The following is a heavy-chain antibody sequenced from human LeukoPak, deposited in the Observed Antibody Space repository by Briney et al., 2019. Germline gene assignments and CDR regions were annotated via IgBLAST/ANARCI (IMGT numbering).Heavy chain of an antibody. D-gene: IGHD5-24*01. CDR3: ARGAGYNYPYYFDC. CDR2: TSSDLNVK. Sequence: GGSLRLSCAASGFTFRNYVIHWVRQAPGKGLEWVAVTSSDLNVKLYADSVKGRFTISRDNSRSTLYLQMNSLRAEDTAVYYCARGAGYNYPYYFDCWGQGTLVTVSS. J-gene: IGHJ4*02. V-gene: IGHV3-30-3*01. CDR1: GFTFRNYV.